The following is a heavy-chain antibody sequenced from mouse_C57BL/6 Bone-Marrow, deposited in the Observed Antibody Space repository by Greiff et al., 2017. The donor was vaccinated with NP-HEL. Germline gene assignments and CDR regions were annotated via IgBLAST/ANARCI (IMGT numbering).Heavy chain of an antibody. J-gene: IGHJ4*01. CDR3: ARWAFYDSLYYYAMDY. V-gene: IGHV14-3*01. CDR1: GFNIKNTY. Sequence: VQLKESVAELVRPGASVKLSCTASGFNIKNTYMHWVKQRPEQGLEWIGRIDPANGNTKYAPKFQGKATITADTSSNTAYLQLSSLTSEDTAIYYCARWAFYDSLYYYAMDYWGQGTSVTVSS. D-gene: IGHD2-3*01. CDR2: IDPANGNT.